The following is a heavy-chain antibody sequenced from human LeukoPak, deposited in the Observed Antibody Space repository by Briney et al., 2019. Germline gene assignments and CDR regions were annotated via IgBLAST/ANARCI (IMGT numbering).Heavy chain of an antibody. CDR1: GYTFTSYG. Sequence: ASVKVSCKASGYTFTSYGISRVRQAPGQGLEWMGWISAYNGNTNYAQKLQGRITMTTDTSTSTAYTELRGLRSDNTAVYSCARLGEYQLFPPYYYYMDVWGKGTTVTVSS. D-gene: IGHD2-2*01. CDR2: ISAYNGNT. CDR3: ARLGEYQLFPPYYYYMDV. V-gene: IGHV1-18*01. J-gene: IGHJ6*03.